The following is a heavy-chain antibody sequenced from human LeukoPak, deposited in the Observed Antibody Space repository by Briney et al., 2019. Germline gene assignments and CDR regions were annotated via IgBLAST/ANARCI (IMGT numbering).Heavy chain of an antibody. CDR1: GFTFSSYA. D-gene: IGHD3-22*01. V-gene: IGHV3-23*01. Sequence: GGSLRLSCAASGFTFSSYAMSWVRQAPGKGLEWVSAISGSGGSTYYADSVKGRFTISRDNSKNTPYLQMNSLRAEDTAVYYCAKDRYYYDSSGYYGYWGQGTLVTVSS. J-gene: IGHJ4*02. CDR2: ISGSGGST. CDR3: AKDRYYYDSSGYYGY.